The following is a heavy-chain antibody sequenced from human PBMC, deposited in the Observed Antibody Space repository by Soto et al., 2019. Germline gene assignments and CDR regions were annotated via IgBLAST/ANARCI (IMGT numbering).Heavy chain of an antibody. Sequence: PGGSLRLSCSASGFTFSSYGMHWVRQAPGKGLEYVSVITSNGGSTYYADSVKGRFTISRDNSKNTLYLQMSSLRVEDTAVYYCHIAGAFDNWGQGALVTVSS. CDR1: GFTFSSYG. CDR3: HIAGAFDN. D-gene: IGHD1-26*01. CDR2: ITSNGGST. J-gene: IGHJ4*02. V-gene: IGHV3-64D*06.